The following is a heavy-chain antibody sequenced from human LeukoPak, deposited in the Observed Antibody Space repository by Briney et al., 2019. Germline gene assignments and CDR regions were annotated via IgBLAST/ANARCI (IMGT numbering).Heavy chain of an antibody. D-gene: IGHD3-16*01. Sequence: PSETLSLTCTVSGGSISSGSYYWSWLRQPAGKGLEWIGRIYTSGSTNYNPSLKSRVTISVDTSKNQFSLKLSSVTAADTAVYYCAGSPTIGDFDYWGQGTLVTVSS. J-gene: IGHJ4*02. CDR1: GGSISSGSYY. CDR2: IYTSGST. CDR3: AGSPTIGDFDY. V-gene: IGHV4-61*02.